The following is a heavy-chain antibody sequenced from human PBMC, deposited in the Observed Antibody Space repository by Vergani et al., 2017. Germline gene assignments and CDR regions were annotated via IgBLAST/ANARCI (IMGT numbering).Heavy chain of an antibody. CDR2: ISGSGGST. Sequence: VQLVESGGGLVKPGGSLRLSCAASGFTFSSYAMSWVRQAPGKGLEWVSAISGSGGSTYYADSVKGRFTISRDNSKNTLYLQMNSLRAEDTAVYYCATPQYYDFWSGSDYWGQGTLVTVSS. CDR1: GFTFSSYA. CDR3: ATPQYYDFWSGSDY. J-gene: IGHJ4*02. V-gene: IGHV3-23*04. D-gene: IGHD3-3*01.